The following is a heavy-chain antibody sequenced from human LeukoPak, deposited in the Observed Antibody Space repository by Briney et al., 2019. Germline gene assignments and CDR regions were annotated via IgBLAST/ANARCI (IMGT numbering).Heavy chain of an antibody. D-gene: IGHD2-2*01. Sequence: GESLKISCKGSGYSFTSYWIGWLRQMPGKGLEWMGIIYPGDSDTRYSPSLQRQGTMSADKSINTAHLPWSSLKASDTAIYYCARRQGCSSTSCPPDYWGQGTLVTVSP. CDR3: ARRQGCSSTSCPPDY. CDR2: IYPGDSDT. V-gene: IGHV5-51*01. CDR1: GYSFTSYW. J-gene: IGHJ4*02.